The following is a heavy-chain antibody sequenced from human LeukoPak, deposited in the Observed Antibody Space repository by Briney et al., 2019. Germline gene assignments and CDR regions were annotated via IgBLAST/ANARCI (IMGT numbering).Heavy chain of an antibody. CDR2: IIPIFGTA. CDR3: ATGVQRPSNDLRIAARVYYYYYMDV. Sequence: SVKVSCKASGGTFSSYAISWVRQAPGQGLEWMGGIIPIFGTANYAQKFQGRVTITADESTSTAYMELSSLRSEDTAVYYCATGVQRPSNDLRIAARVYYYYYMDVWGKGTTVTVSS. CDR1: GGTFSSYA. V-gene: IGHV1-69*13. J-gene: IGHJ6*03. D-gene: IGHD6-6*01.